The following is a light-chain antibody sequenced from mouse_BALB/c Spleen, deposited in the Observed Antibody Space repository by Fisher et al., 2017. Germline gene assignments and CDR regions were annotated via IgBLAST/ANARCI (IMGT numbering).Light chain of an antibody. Sequence: IVLTQSTAIMSASPGEKVTMTCSASSSVSYLHWYQQKSGASPKLWIYSTSNLASGVPARFSGSGSGTSYSLTISRMEAEDAATYYCQQRSSYPPTFGSGTKLEIK. V-gene: IGKV4-57*01. CDR2: STS. CDR1: SSVSY. CDR3: QQRSSYPPT. J-gene: IGKJ4*01.